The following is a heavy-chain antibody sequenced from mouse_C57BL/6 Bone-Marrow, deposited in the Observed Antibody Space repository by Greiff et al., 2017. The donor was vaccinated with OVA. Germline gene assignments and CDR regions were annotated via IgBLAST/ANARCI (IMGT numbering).Heavy chain of an antibody. V-gene: IGHV14-3*01. Sequence: VQLQQSVAELVRPGASVKLSCTASGFNIKNTYMHWVKQRPEQGLDWIGRIDPANGNTKYAPKFQGKATITADTPSNTAYRQLSSLTSEDTAIYYCARRYYGSPYYYAMDYWGQGTSVTVSS. CDR1: GFNIKNTY. D-gene: IGHD1-1*01. J-gene: IGHJ4*01. CDR2: IDPANGNT. CDR3: ARRYYGSPYYYAMDY.